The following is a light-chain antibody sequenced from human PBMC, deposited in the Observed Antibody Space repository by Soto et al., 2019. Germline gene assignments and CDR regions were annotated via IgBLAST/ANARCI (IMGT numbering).Light chain of an antibody. CDR1: SSDVGAYNY. Sequence: QSVLTQPASVSGSPGQSITISCAGTSSDVGAYNYVSWYQHHPVKAPKLMIYDVNNRPSGDSNRFSGSKSGNTASLTISGLQAEDEADYYCSSLTSGATYVFGSGTKVTV. V-gene: IGLV2-14*03. CDR3: SSLTSGATYV. J-gene: IGLJ1*01. CDR2: DVN.